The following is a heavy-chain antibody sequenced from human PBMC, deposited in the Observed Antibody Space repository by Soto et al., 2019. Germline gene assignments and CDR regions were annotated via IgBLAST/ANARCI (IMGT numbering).Heavy chain of an antibody. V-gene: IGHV4-59*01. CDR3: ARTEYRNKFVIYYYGMDV. D-gene: IGHD3-16*02. CDR2: IYYSGST. Sequence: PSETLSLTCTVSGGSISSYYWSWIRQPPGQGLEWIGYIYYSGSTNYNPSLKRRVSMSVDTSKNEFSLRLTSMAAADTAVYYCARTEYRNKFVIYYYGMDVWGQGTTVTVSS. CDR1: GGSISSYY. J-gene: IGHJ6*02.